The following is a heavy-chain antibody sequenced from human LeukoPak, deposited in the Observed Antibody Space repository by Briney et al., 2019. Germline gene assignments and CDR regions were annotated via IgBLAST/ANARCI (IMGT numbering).Heavy chain of an antibody. CDR1: GFTFTSYA. Sequence: GGSLRLSCAASGFTFTSYAMHWVRQAPGKGLEWVAVISYDGSNKYYADSVKGRFTISRDNFKNTLYLQMNSLRAEDTAVYHCAKDAGGSYVGDMWFDNWGQGTLVTVSS. D-gene: IGHD1-26*01. CDR3: AKDAGGSYVGDMWFDN. V-gene: IGHV3-30-3*01. CDR2: ISYDGSNK. J-gene: IGHJ4*02.